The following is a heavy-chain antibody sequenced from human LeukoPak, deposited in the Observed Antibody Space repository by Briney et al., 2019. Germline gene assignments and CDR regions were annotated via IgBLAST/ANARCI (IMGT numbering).Heavy chain of an antibody. J-gene: IGHJ4*02. CDR3: ARTARLPDS. CDR2: VYFSGIT. D-gene: IGHD2-21*01. CDR1: DDSIRTHY. Sequence: SETLSLTCTVSDDSIRTHYWSWIRQPPGEGLECIGYVYFSGITNYNPSLKSRVTMSVDTSKNQLSLKLSSVTAADTAVYYCARTARLPDSWGQGTLVTVSS. V-gene: IGHV4-4*09.